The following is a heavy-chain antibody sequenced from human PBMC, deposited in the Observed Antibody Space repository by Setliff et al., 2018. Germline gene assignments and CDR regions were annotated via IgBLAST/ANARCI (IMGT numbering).Heavy chain of an antibody. V-gene: IGHV1-69*10. CDR2: IIPILGLT. Sequence: VASVKVSCKASGDIFTNNGITWVRQAPGQGLEWMGGIIPILGLTTYAQKFQGRVTINADKSTSTIYMALSSLTSEDTAVYYCARDPFAVRAPTNWFDLWGQGTLVTVSS. J-gene: IGHJ5*02. CDR3: ARDPFAVRAPTNWFDL. CDR1: GDIFTNNG.